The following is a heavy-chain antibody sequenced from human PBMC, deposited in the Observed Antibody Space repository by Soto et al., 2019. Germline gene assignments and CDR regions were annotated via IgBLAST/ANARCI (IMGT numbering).Heavy chain of an antibody. CDR1: GFIFRSYS. D-gene: IGHD3-9*01. CDR3: ARDKDWAFDY. V-gene: IGHV3-48*04. Sequence: SLRLSCVASGFIFRSYSMVWVRQAPGKGLEWISYIFATSTTIYYADSVKGRFTVSRDNAKNSLFLLINSLRAEDTAVYYCARDKDWAFDYWGQGTPVTVSS. J-gene: IGHJ4*02. CDR2: IFATSTTI.